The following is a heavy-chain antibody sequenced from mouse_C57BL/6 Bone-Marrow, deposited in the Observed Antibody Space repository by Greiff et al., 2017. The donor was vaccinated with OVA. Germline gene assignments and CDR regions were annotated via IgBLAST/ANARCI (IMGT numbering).Heavy chain of an antibody. CDR3: TIVMDGHDGGD. CDR1: GFNIKDDY. V-gene: IGHV14-4*01. Sequence: VQLQQSGAELARPGASVKLSCTASGFNIKDDYMHWVKQRPEQGLEWIGWIDPENGDTEYASKFQGKATITADTSSNTAYLQLSSLTSEDTAVYYCTIVMDGHDGGDWGQGTLVTVSA. J-gene: IGHJ3*01. CDR2: IDPENGDT. D-gene: IGHD2-2*01.